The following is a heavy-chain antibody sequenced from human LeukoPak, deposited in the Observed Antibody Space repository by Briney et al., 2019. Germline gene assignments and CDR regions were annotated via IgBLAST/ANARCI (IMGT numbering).Heavy chain of an antibody. V-gene: IGHV3-21*01. J-gene: IGHJ4*02. D-gene: IGHD5-12*01. Sequence: GGSLRLSCAASGFTFSSYSMNWVRQAPGKGLEWVSSISTSSSYIYYADAVKGRFTISRDNAKNSLYLQINSLRAEDTAVYYCARVGLDRRGYSGYEAFDYWGQGTLVTVSS. CDR2: ISTSSSYI. CDR3: ARVGLDRRGYSGYEAFDY. CDR1: GFTFSSYS.